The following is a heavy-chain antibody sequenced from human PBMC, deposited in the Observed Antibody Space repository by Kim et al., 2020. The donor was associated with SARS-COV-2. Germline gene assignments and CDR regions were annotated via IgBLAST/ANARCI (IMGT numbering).Heavy chain of an antibody. Sequence: GESLKISCKGSGYSFTSYWISWVRQMPGKGLEWMGRIDPSDSYTNYSPSFQGHVTISADKSISTAYLQWSSLKASDTAMYYCARHEDIVVVPEHFDYWGQGTLVTVSS. V-gene: IGHV5-10-1*01. CDR1: GYSFTSYW. D-gene: IGHD2-2*01. CDR2: IDPSDSYT. CDR3: ARHEDIVVVPEHFDY. J-gene: IGHJ4*02.